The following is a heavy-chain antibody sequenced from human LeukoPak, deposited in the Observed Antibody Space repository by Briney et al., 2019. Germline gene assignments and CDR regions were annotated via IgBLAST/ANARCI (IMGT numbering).Heavy chain of an antibody. J-gene: IGHJ4*02. CDR3: ARGDDFSGDH. V-gene: IGHV3-7*04. D-gene: IGHD1-1*01. CDR2: IHPEGNEK. Sequence: GGSLRLSCAVSGLTLSKFWISWVRQAPGRGREWVANIHPEGNEKYHVESVKGRLTISRDNAKNLLFLQMNGLRVEDTAVYYCARGDDFSGDHWGQGTLVTVSS. CDR1: GLTLSKFW.